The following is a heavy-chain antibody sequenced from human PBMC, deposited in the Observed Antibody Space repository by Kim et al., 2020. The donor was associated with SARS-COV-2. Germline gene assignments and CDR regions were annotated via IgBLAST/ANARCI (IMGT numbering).Heavy chain of an antibody. V-gene: IGHV4-59*01. Sequence: SLTSRVTISLETSKNQSSLKLSSVTAADTAVYFCARETYSRGWYANYFDYWGQGTLVTVSS. CDR3: ARETYSRGWYANYFDY. D-gene: IGHD6-19*01. J-gene: IGHJ4*02.